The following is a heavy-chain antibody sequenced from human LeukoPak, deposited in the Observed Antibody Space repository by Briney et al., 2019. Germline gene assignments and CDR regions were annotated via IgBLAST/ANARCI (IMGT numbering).Heavy chain of an antibody. D-gene: IGHD3-16*01. Sequence: SETLSLTCTVSGDSVSSYYWSWIRQPPGKGLEWIVYIYHSGSTNYSPSLKSRVTTSVDTSRNQFSLNLSSVTAADTAVYYCAVLGNYALDYWGQGTLVTVSS. CDR1: GDSVSSYY. J-gene: IGHJ4*02. V-gene: IGHV4-59*02. CDR2: IYHSGST. CDR3: AVLGNYALDY.